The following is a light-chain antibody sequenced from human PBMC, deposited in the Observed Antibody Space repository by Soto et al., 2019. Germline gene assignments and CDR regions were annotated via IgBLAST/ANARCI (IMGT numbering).Light chain of an antibody. J-gene: IGLJ1*01. Sequence: QSVLTQPPSVSAAPGQKVTISCSGSSSNIGNNYVSWYQQFPGTAPKLLIYDNGKRPSGIPDRFSGSKSGTSATLGITGLQTGDEADYYCGTWDSTLSAGVFGTGTKLTVL. CDR1: SSNIGNNY. CDR3: GTWDSTLSAGV. CDR2: DNG. V-gene: IGLV1-51*01.